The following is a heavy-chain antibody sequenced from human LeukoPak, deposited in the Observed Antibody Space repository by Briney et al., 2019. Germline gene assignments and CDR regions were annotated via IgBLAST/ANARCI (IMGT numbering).Heavy chain of an antibody. V-gene: IGHV4-30-2*01. Sequence: PSETLSLTCAVSGGSISSGGYSWSWIRQPPGKGLEWIGYIYHCGSTYYNPSLKSLVTISVDRSKNQFSLKLSSVTAADTAVYYCARALAPPHSYGTRFDYWGQGTLVTVSS. CDR1: GGSISSGGYS. D-gene: IGHD5-18*01. J-gene: IGHJ4*02. CDR3: ARALAPPHSYGTRFDY. CDR2: IYHCGST.